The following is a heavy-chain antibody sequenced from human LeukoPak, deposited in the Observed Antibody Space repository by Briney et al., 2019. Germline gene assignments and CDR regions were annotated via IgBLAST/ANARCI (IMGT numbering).Heavy chain of an antibody. CDR1: GYTFTGYY. D-gene: IGHD3-22*01. J-gene: IGHJ4*02. V-gene: IGHV1-2*02. CDR3: ARRRAYYDSSGPLYFDY. Sequence: ASVKVSCKASGYTFTGYYMHWVRQAPGQGLEWMGWINPNSGGTNYARKFQARVTMTRDTSISTAYMELRSLRSDDTAVYYCARRRAYYDSSGPLYFDYWGQGTLVTVSS. CDR2: INPNSGGT.